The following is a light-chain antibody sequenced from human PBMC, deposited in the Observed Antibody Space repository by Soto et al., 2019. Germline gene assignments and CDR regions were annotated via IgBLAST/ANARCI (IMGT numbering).Light chain of an antibody. V-gene: IGKV4-1*01. Sequence: DIVMTQSPDSLAVSLGERATITCKSSQSVLYSSNNKNYLAWYQQQPEQPPKLLIYWASTRESGVSDRFSGRWSGTYSTLTISRLQAEDVAVYYCQYYYSTLTFGPGTKLEIK. CDR2: WAS. CDR3: QYYYSTLT. CDR1: QSVLYSSNNKNY. J-gene: IGKJ2*01.